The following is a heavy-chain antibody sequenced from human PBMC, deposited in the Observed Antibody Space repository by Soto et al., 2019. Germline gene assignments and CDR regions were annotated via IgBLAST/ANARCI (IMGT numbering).Heavy chain of an antibody. D-gene: IGHD2-21*02. CDR1: GESISSSSYY. CDR3: ARQRTTVVTQAYFDH. Sequence: SETLSLTCIVSGESISSSSYYWGWIRQPPGKGLEWIGSIYYSGRTYYNASFKSRVTISIDTSKNQFSLRLSSVTATDTAVYYCARQRTTVVTQAYFDHGGQGALVTVSA. V-gene: IGHV4-39*01. J-gene: IGHJ4*02. CDR2: IYYSGRT.